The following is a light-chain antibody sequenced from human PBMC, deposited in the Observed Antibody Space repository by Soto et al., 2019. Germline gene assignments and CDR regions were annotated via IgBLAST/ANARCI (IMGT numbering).Light chain of an antibody. CDR3: QHYDSSPT. CDR2: GAS. J-gene: IGKJ2*01. V-gene: IGKV3-20*01. CDR1: QSVSSNY. Sequence: EIVLTQSPGTLSLSPGEGATLSCRASQSVSSNYLAWYQQKPGQAPRLLIYGASSRAAGIPGKFSGSGSGTDFPLTISRLEHEDFAVYFCQHYDSSPTFGLGTKLEIK.